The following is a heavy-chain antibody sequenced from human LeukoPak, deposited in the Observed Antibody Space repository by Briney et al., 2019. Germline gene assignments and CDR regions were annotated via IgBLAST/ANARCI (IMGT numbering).Heavy chain of an antibody. Sequence: GGSLRLSCAASGFTFSSYWMSWVRQAPGKGLEWVANIKQDGSEKYYVDSVKGRFTISRDNAKNSLYLQMNSLRAEDTAVYYCAREWGLVPAATCFDYWGQGTLVTVSS. J-gene: IGHJ4*02. CDR1: GFTFSSYW. CDR2: IKQDGSEK. CDR3: AREWGLVPAATCFDY. D-gene: IGHD2-2*01. V-gene: IGHV3-7*01.